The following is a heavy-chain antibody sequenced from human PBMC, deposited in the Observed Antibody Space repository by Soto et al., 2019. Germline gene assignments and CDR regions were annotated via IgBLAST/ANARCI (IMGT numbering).Heavy chain of an antibody. D-gene: IGHD6-6*01. CDR3: ARLLAARRYYYYYGMDV. J-gene: IGHJ6*02. Sequence: ETLSVTGTVSVGSISSYYWSWIRQPPGKGLEWIGYIYYSGSTNYNPSRKSRVTISVDTSKNQFSLKLSSVTAADTAVYYCARLLAARRYYYYYGMDVWGQGTTVTVSS. CDR2: IYYSGST. CDR1: VGSISSYY. V-gene: IGHV4-59*01.